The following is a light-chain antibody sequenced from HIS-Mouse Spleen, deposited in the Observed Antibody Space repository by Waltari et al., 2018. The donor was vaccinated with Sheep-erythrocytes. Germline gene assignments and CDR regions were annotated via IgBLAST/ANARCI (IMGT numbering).Light chain of an antibody. V-gene: IGLV3-1*01. J-gene: IGLJ2*01. CDR1: KLGDKY. CDR2: QDS. Sequence: SYELTQPPSVSVSPGPTASITCSGDKLGDKYACWYQQKPGKSPVLVLYQDSKRPSGIPERFSGSNSGNTATLTISGTQAMDEADYYCQAWDSSTAVFGGGTKLTVL. CDR3: QAWDSSTAV.